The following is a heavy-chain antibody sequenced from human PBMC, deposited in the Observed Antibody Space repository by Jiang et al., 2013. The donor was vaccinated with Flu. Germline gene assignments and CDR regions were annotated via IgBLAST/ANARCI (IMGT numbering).Heavy chain of an antibody. V-gene: IGHV1-46*01. CDR2: LNPSDSSA. CDR3: ARLYYYDTGALLPSLR. J-gene: IGHJ4*02. Sequence: SGAEVKKPGASVKVSCKTSGYIFTSYYIHWVRQAPGQGLEWMGTLNPSDSSATYAPKFQGRVTMTRDTSTSTFYMELSSLRSEDTALYYCARLYYYDTGALLPSLRGAQGTLVSVSS. CDR1: GYIFTSYY. D-gene: IGHD3-22*01.